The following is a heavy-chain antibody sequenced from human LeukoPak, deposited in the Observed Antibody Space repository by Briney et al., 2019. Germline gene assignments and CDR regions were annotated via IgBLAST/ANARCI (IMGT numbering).Heavy chain of an antibody. V-gene: IGHV1-46*01. D-gene: IGHD1-26*01. CDR2: INPGDGWT. J-gene: IGHJ4*02. CDR3: AREAGATDY. CDR1: GYTFTSYK. Sequence: ASVKVSCKASGYTFTSYKIQRVRQAPGQGLEWMGVINPGDGWTRYAQNFQGRVTMTRDTSTNTVYMELISLKSDDTAVYYCAREAGATDYWGQGTLVTVSS.